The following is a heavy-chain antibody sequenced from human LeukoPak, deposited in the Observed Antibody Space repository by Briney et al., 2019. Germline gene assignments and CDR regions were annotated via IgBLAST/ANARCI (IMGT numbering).Heavy chain of an antibody. Sequence: SETLSLTCTVSGGSISSYYWSWIRQSPGKGLEWIGDIYYSGSTNYNPSLKSRVTISVDTSKKQFSLKLSPVTAADTAVYYCAGRYSGIYYNWFDPWVQGTRVTVSS. J-gene: IGHJ5*02. CDR2: IYYSGST. D-gene: IGHD1-26*01. CDR3: AGRYSGIYYNWFDP. V-gene: IGHV4-59*08. CDR1: GGSISSYY.